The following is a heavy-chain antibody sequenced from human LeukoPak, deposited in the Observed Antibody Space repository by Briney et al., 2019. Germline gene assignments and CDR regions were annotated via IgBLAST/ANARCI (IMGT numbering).Heavy chain of an antibody. CDR1: GYNFISYH. Sequence: ASVKASCKASGYNFISYHMHWVQQAPGQRLEWMGMINPRDANTYYAQKFQGRVTMTRDTATSTVYMELSSLRSEDTAMYYCSRELSGGYFDFWGQGSLVTVSS. D-gene: IGHD2-15*01. V-gene: IGHV1-46*01. CDR3: SRELSGGYFDF. J-gene: IGHJ4*02. CDR2: INPRDANT.